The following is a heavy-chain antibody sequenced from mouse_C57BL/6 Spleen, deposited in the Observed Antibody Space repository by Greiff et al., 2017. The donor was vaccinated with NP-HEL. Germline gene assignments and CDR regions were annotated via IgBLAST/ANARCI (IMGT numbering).Heavy chain of an antibody. CDR2: IDPETGGT. J-gene: IGHJ1*03. Sequence: VQLQESGAELVRPGASVTLSCKASGYTFTDYEMHWVKQTPVHGLEWIGAIDPETGGTAYNQKFKGKAILTADKSSSTAYMELRSLTSEDSAVYYCTRYVSFYWYFDVWGTGTTVTVSS. V-gene: IGHV1-15*01. CDR3: TRYVSFYWYFDV. D-gene: IGHD6-2*01. CDR1: GYTFTDYE.